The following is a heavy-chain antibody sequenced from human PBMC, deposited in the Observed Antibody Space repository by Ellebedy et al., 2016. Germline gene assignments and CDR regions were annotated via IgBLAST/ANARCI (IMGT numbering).Heavy chain of an antibody. Sequence: SETLSLTCAVYGASFRGYYWSWIRQPPGEGLEWIGEINHSGSFNYNPSLKSRATISVGTSKNQFSVNLSPVTAADTAVYYCARGLFDQRMAFDIWGQGTMVTVSS. V-gene: IGHV4-34*01. CDR3: ARGLFDQRMAFDI. J-gene: IGHJ3*02. D-gene: IGHD2-21*01. CDR2: INHSGSF. CDR1: GASFRGYY.